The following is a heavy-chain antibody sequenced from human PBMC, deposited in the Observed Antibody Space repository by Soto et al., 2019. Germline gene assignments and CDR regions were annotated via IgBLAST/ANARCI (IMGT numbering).Heavy chain of an antibody. CDR3: GMVGNFGTSSPPGV. CDR1: GYIFVNYG. D-gene: IGHD1-1*01. CDR2: ISPYTGNT. Sequence: QVQLVQSGDEVKKPGASVKVSCKASGYIFVNYGIAWVRQAPGQGLEWMGWISPYTGNTHSATKIQGRLTMTTDTSTGTGFMGLGSLASDQPAVFLRGMVGNFGTSSPPGVWGQRTPVTLSS. V-gene: IGHV1-18*01. J-gene: IGHJ6*02.